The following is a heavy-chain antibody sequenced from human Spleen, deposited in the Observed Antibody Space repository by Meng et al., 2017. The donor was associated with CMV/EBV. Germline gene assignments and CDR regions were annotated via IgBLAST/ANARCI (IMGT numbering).Heavy chain of an antibody. V-gene: IGHV3-66*02. D-gene: IGHD2-21*02. CDR2: IYSDGST. Sequence: GESLKISCTASGFTVSNNYMSWVRQAPGKGLEWVSVIYSDGSTYYADSLKGRFTISRDNSKNTLYLQMNSLRVEDTAVYYCARASCTTDCSWEGRTDYWGQGTLVTVSS. J-gene: IGHJ4*02. CDR3: ARASCTTDCSWEGRTDY. CDR1: GFTVSNNY.